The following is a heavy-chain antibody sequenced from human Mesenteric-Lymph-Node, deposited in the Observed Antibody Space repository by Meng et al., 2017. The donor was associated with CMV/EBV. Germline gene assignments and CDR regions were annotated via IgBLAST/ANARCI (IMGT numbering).Heavy chain of an antibody. Sequence: GSLRLSCTVSGGSISSYYWSWIRQPPGKGLEWIGYIYYSGSTNYNPSLKSRVTISVDTSKNQFSLKLSSVTAADTAVYYCARVLRLGYCSSTSCIDAFDIWGQGTMVTVSS. J-gene: IGHJ3*02. V-gene: IGHV4-59*01. D-gene: IGHD2-2*01. CDR3: ARVLRLGYCSSTSCIDAFDI. CDR2: IYYSGST. CDR1: GGSISSYY.